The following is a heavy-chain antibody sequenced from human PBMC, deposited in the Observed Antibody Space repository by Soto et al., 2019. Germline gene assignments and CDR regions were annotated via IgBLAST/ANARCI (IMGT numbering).Heavy chain of an antibody. Sequence: QVQLQQWGAGLLKPSETLSLTCAVYGGSFSGYYWSWIRQPPGKGLEWIGEINHSGSTNYNPSLRSRVRISVDTSKIQFSLKLSSVTAADTAVYYCARGGYMVRGAGYFDLWGRGTLVTVSS. CDR1: GGSFSGYY. D-gene: IGHD3-10*01. J-gene: IGHJ2*01. V-gene: IGHV4-34*01. CDR3: ARGGYMVRGAGYFDL. CDR2: INHSGST.